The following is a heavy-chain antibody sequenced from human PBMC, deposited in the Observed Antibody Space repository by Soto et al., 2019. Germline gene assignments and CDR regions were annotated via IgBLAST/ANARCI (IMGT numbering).Heavy chain of an antibody. J-gene: IGHJ4*02. CDR2: IYYSGST. V-gene: IGHV4-30-4*01. CDR3: ARVDSSGYQPFDY. D-gene: IGHD3-22*01. Sequence: QVQLQESGPGLVKPSQTLSLTCTVSGGSISSGDYYWSWIRQPPGKGLEWIGYIYYSGSTYYNPSLMSRFTISVDTSKNQFSLKLSSVTAADTAVYYCARVDSSGYQPFDYWGQGTLVTVSS. CDR1: GGSISSGDYY.